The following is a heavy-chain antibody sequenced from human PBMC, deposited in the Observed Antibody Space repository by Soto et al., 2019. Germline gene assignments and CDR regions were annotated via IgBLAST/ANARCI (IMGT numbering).Heavy chain of an antibody. CDR2: ITRDSNHI. V-gene: IGHV3-21*01. CDR1: GFTFTAYT. D-gene: IGHD1-26*01. CDR3: ARPFIVGSTTLGY. Sequence: GGSLRLSCAASGFTFTAYTINWVRQAPGKGLEWVASITRDSNHIYFADSVKGRFTLSRDNAKNSVYLQMNSLRAEDTAIYFCARPFIVGSTTLGYWGQGTLVTVSS. J-gene: IGHJ4*02.